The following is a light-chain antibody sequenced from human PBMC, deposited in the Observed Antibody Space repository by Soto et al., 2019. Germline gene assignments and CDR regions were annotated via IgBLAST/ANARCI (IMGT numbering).Light chain of an antibody. CDR3: AAWDDSLSGWV. CDR1: SSDVGAYNY. J-gene: IGLJ7*01. CDR2: EVS. Sequence: QSALTQPPSASGSPGQSVTISCSGTSSDVGAYNYVSWYQQHPGKAPRLLIYEVSQRPSGVPDRFSGSKSGTSASLSISGLRSDDEADYHCAAWDDSLSGWVFGGGTQLTVL. V-gene: IGLV2-8*01.